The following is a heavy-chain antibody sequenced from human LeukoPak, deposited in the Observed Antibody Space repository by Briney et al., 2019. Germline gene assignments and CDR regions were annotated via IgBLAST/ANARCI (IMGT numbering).Heavy chain of an antibody. J-gene: IGHJ6*03. Sequence: SETLSLTCTVSGDSISSSYWSWIRQPPGKGLEWIGYIYYSETTNYNPSLKSRVTISADTSKNQFSLKLSSVTAADTVVYYCARGERGYGGYDYTLGTYYYSTTWTSGAKGPRSPSP. V-gene: IGHV4-59*01. D-gene: IGHD5-12*01. CDR1: GDSISSSY. CDR3: ARGERGYGGYDYTLGTYYYSTTWTS. CDR2: IYYSETT.